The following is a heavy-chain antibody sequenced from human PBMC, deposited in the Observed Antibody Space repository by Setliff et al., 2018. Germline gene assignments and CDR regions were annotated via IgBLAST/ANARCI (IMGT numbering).Heavy chain of an antibody. CDR1: GYIFTSYG. J-gene: IGHJ4*02. D-gene: IGHD6-13*01. CDR3: ATGSLVAAGTGH. V-gene: IGHV7-4-1*02. Sequence: ASVKVSCKASGYIFTSYGFSWVRQAPGQGLEWMGYINTRTGNPMYAQGFTGRFVFSLDPSVSTAYLQISSLKAEDTALYYCATGSLVAAGTGHWGQGTLVTVSS. CDR2: INTRTGNP.